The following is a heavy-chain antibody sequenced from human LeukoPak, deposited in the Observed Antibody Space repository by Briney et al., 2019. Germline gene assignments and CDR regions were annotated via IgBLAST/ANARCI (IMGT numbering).Heavy chain of an antibody. V-gene: IGHV3-11*06. D-gene: IGHD2-15*01. CDR2: ISHTSSDT. CDR3: ARGGFGSLDY. J-gene: IGHJ4*02. CDR1: GFTFSSYY. Sequence: GGSLRLSCAASGFTFSSYYMSWLRQAPGKGLEWVSYISHTSSDTNYADSVKGRFTISRDNAKTSLYLQMNSLRAEDTAVYYCARGGFGSLDYWGQGTLVTVSA.